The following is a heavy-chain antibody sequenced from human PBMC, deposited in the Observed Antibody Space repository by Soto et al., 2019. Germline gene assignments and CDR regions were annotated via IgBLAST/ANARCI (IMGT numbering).Heavy chain of an antibody. J-gene: IGHJ2*01. CDR2: INHSDSST. D-gene: IGHD6-13*01. Sequence: QVHLVQSGAEVKKPGASVKLSCKASGYTFTSNYLYWVRQAPGKGLEWMGMINHSDSSTTYARKFQGRVTMSRDKATSTIYMEVTRLRSVGMAVYYGAIGSSNGLWYFALWGRGTLVTVSS. CDR3: AIGSSNGLWYFAL. V-gene: IGHV1-46*03. CDR1: GYTFTSNY.